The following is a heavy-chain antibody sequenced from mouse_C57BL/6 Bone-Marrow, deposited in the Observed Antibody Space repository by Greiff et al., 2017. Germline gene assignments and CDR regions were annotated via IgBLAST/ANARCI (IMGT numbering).Heavy chain of an antibody. CDR1: GFNIKDDY. V-gene: IGHV14-4*01. CDR2: IDPENGDT. CDR3: TNGNYQDY. J-gene: IGHJ2*01. Sequence: EVQLQQSGAELVRPGASVKLSCTASGFNIKDDYMHWVKQRPEQGLEWIGWIDPENGDTEYASKFQGKATITADTSSNTAYLQLSSLISEDTAVYYCTNGNYQDYWGQGTTLTVSS. D-gene: IGHD2-1*01.